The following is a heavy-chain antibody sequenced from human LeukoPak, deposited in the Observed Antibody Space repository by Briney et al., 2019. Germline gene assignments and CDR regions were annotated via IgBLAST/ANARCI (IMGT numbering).Heavy chain of an antibody. CDR1: GLTFRSYW. J-gene: IGHJ4*02. CDR2: INQDGSEK. D-gene: IGHD5-24*01. CDR3: ARERDGRFFDY. Sequence: GGSLRLSCAVSGLTFRSYWMSWVRQAPGRGLEWVANINQDGSEKYFVDSVKGRFTISRDNAKNSLHLQMNTLRGEDTAVYYCARERDGRFFDYWGQGTLVTVSS. V-gene: IGHV3-7*01.